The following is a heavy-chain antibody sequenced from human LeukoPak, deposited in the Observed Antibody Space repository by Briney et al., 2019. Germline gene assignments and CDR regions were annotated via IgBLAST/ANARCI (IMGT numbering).Heavy chain of an antibody. Sequence: GGSLRLSCAASGFTFSSYAMSWVRQAPGKGLEWVSSIISSGGVTYYADSLKGRFTISRDNSKNTVYLQMDSLRAEDSAVYYCAKNAGYSYGLYYFDYWGQGTLVTVSS. D-gene: IGHD5-18*01. J-gene: IGHJ4*02. CDR2: IISSGGVT. CDR1: GFTFSSYA. V-gene: IGHV3-23*01. CDR3: AKNAGYSYGLYYFDY.